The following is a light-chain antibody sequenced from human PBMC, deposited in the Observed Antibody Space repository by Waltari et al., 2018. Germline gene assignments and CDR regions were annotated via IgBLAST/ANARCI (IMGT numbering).Light chain of an antibody. V-gene: IGKV2-29*02. CDR3: MQGIHLPPPPPT. J-gene: IGKJ3*01. Sequence: DIVMTQTPLSLSVTPGQPASISCKSSQSLLHSDGKTYLYWYLQKPGQSPQLLIYAVSRRFSGVPDRFSGSGSGTDFTLKISRVEAEDVGVYYCMQGIHLPPPPPTFGPGTKVDIK. CDR2: AVS. CDR1: QSLLHSDGKTY.